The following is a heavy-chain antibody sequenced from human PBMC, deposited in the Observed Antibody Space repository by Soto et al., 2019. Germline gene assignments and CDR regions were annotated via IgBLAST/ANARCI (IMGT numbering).Heavy chain of an antibody. Sequence: PGGTLSLSCAASGVTIRGSSMHWVRQASGKGLEWVGRIRYKANSYATTYTASVKSRFTISTDNSKNTAYLQMNCVKAEDTAVYYCGRAGCSGWSPDYWGQGILVTVSS. CDR2: IRYKANSYAT. J-gene: IGHJ4*02. D-gene: IGHD2-15*01. V-gene: IGHV3-73*01. CDR1: GVTIRGSS. CDR3: GRAGCSGWSPDY.